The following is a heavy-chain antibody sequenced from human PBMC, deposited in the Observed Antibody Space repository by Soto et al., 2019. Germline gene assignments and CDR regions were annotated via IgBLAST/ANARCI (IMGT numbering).Heavy chain of an antibody. CDR3: ARGVGGCPQYYGMDV. V-gene: IGHV1-69*06. J-gene: IGHJ6*02. Sequence: QVQLVQSGAEVKKPGSSVKVSCKSSGGTFGSYGLSWVRQAPGQGLEWMGGIIPMFGTTHYAQQFQGRVTISADTSTSTDYMVLSSPRSDDTAVYYSARGVGGCPQYYGMDVRGHGTTVTVSS. CDR2: IIPMFGTT. D-gene: IGHD6-19*01. CDR1: GGTFGSYG.